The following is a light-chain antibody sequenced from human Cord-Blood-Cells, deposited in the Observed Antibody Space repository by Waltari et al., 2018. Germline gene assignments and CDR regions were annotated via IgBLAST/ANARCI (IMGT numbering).Light chain of an antibody. J-gene: IGKJ1*01. CDR1: QGISSY. CDR2: AAS. Sequence: AIRMTQSPSSLSASTGDRVTITCRASQGISSYLAWYQQKPGKAPKLLIYAASSLQSGVPSRFSGSGSGTDFTLTISSLQPEDFATYYCQQSYSTPRTFGQGTKVEIK. CDR3: QQSYSTPRT. V-gene: IGKV1-8*01.